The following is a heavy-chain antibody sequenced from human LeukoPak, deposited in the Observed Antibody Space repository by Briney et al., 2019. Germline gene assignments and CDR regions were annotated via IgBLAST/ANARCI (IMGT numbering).Heavy chain of an antibody. V-gene: IGHV3-21*05. CDR2: IGIDSGNT. CDR3: ARDYKYAFDN. D-gene: IGHD5-24*01. Sequence: GSLLLSCAASGFTFSDYSMNWVRPAPGKGLEWISYIGIDSGNTNYADSVKGRFTISGDKAKNSLYLQMNSLRVEDTAVYYCARDYKYAFDNWGQGTLVTVSS. J-gene: IGHJ4*02. CDR1: GFTFSDYS.